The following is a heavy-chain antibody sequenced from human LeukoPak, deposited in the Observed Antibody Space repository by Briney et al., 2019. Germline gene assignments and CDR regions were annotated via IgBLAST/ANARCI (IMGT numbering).Heavy chain of an antibody. Sequence: ASVKVSCKASGYTFTSYDINWVRQATGQGLEWMGWMNPNSGNTGYAQKFQGRVTITRNTSISTAYMELSSLRSEDTAVYYCARDSGGDFPWDYWGQGTLVTVSS. CDR2: MNPNSGNT. V-gene: IGHV1-8*03. D-gene: IGHD2-21*02. CDR3: ARDSGGDFPWDY. J-gene: IGHJ4*02. CDR1: GYTFTSYD.